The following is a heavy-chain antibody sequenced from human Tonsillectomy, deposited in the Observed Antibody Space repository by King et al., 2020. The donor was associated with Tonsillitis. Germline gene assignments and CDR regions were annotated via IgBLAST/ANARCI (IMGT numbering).Heavy chain of an antibody. CDR1: GFTFSSYW. J-gene: IGHJ5*02. CDR3: RGQLENH. CDR2: IKEDGSEK. V-gene: IGHV3-7*01. D-gene: IGHD6-13*01. Sequence: VQLVESGGGLVQPGGSLRLSCAASGFTFSSYWMSWVRQAPGKGLEWVANIKEDGSEKYYVDSVKGRFTISRDNAKNSLYLQMNSLRAEDTDCASDRGQLENHWGQGTLVTVSS.